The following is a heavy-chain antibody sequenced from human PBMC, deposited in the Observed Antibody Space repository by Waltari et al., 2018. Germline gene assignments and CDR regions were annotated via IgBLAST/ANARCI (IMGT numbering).Heavy chain of an antibody. V-gene: IGHV3-23*01. CDR1: GLTFTPYV. D-gene: IGHD3-22*01. CDR3: AKWGGCFYDSSDYYYLDV. J-gene: IGHJ6*03. Sequence: EVQLLESGGGLVQPGVSLRLSCAASGLTFTPYVMSWVRQAPGKGLEWVSAISGSGGSTYYADSVQGRFTISRDNSKNTLYLQMNSLRAEDTAVYYCAKWGGCFYDSSDYYYLDVWGKGTTVTISS. CDR2: ISGSGGST.